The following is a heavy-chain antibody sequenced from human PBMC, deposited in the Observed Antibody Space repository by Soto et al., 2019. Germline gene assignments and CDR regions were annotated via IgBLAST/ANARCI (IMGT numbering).Heavy chain of an antibody. Sequence: SETLSLTCTVSGGSLNSSSHYWSWIRQPPGKGLEWIGYIHYFGSTKYNPSLESRVVISVDTSKNQFSLKVPSVTAADTANYFWGGGGSFVGFASWGGGAGATAPS. CDR2: IHYFGST. CDR1: GGSLNSSSHY. J-gene: IGHJ4*02. V-gene: IGHV4-61*01. D-gene: IGHD3-16*01. CDR3: GGGGSFVGFAS.